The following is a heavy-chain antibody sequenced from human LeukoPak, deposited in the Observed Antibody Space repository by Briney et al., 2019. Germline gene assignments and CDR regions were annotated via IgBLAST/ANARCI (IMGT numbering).Heavy chain of an antibody. CDR1: GYTFTGYY. J-gene: IGHJ3*02. CDR2: INPNSGGT. Sequence: GASVKVSCKASGYTFTGYYMHWVRQAPGQGLEWMGWINPNSGGTNYAQKFQGRVTMTRDTSISTAYMELSRLRSDDTAVYYCARGGLVVAAWVTQDAFDIWGQGTTVTVSS. V-gene: IGHV1-2*02. CDR3: ARGGLVVAAWVTQDAFDI. D-gene: IGHD2-15*01.